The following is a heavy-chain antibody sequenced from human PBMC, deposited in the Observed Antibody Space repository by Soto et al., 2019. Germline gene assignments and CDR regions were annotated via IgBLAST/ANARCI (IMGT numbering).Heavy chain of an antibody. Sequence: PWETLSLTCTVSGGSISSGGYYWSWIRQHPGKGLEWIGYIYYSGSTYYNPSLKSRVTISVDTSKNQFSLKLSSVTAADTAVYYCASDAKKYSGRYYFDYWGQGTLVTVSS. J-gene: IGHJ4*02. V-gene: IGHV4-31*03. CDR2: IYYSGST. D-gene: IGHD1-26*01. CDR1: GGSISSGGYY. CDR3: ASDAKKYSGRYYFDY.